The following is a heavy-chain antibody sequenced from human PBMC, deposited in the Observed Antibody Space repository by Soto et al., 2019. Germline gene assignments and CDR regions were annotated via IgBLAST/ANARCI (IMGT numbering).Heavy chain of an antibody. CDR1: GFTFSSYW. D-gene: IGHD3-10*01. Sequence: PGGSLRLSCAASGFTFSSYWMSWVRQAPGKGLEWVANIKQDGSEKYYVDSVKGRFTISRDNAKNSLYPQMNSLRAEDTAVYYCARNYYGSGSSGKTNYYYYGMDVWGQGTTVTVSS. CDR2: IKQDGSEK. CDR3: ARNYYGSGSSGKTNYYYYGMDV. V-gene: IGHV3-7*03. J-gene: IGHJ6*02.